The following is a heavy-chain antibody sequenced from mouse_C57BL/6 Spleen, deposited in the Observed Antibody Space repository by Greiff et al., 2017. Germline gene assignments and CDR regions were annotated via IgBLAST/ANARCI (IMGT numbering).Heavy chain of an antibody. J-gene: IGHJ2*01. CDR2: IYPGGGYT. V-gene: IGHV1-63*01. CDR1: GYTFTNYW. CDR3: ARLDAYYFDY. Sequence: QVQLQQSGAELVRPGTSVKMSCKASGYTFTNYWIGWAKQRPGHGLEWIGDIYPGGGYTTYNAKFKGKATLTADKSSSTAYMQFSSLTSENSAIYYCARLDAYYFDYWGQGTTLTVSS.